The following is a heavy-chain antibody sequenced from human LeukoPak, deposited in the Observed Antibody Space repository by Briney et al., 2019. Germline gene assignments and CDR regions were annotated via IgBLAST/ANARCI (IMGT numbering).Heavy chain of an antibody. V-gene: IGHV3-48*03. CDR3: ATVGRSARPVY. Sequence: GGSLTLSCAASGFSISSYEMNWVRQAPGKGLEWVAYISSGGSSIYYAGFVKGRFTIFSKNTKHLLFLLMNSMSAEATAFYYCATVGRSARPVYWGQGTLVTVSS. CDR2: ISSGGSSI. CDR1: GFSISSYE. D-gene: IGHD6-6*01. J-gene: IGHJ4*02.